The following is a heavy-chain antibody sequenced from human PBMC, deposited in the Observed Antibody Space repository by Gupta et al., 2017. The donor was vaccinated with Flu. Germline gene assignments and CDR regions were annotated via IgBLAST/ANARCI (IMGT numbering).Heavy chain of an antibody. CDR1: GFTLSIHA. D-gene: IGHD1-26*01. V-gene: IGHV3-30-3*01. CDR3: TRSVSGNDFDY. J-gene: IGHJ4*02. Sequence: QVQLVESGGGVVQPGRSLRVFCAGSGFTLSIHAMHWVRQAPGKGLQWVAVISYDGNNIYYADSVKGRFTISRDNSKNTLYLQMNSLRAEDTALYYCTRSVSGNDFDYWGQGTLVTVSS. CDR2: ISYDGNNI.